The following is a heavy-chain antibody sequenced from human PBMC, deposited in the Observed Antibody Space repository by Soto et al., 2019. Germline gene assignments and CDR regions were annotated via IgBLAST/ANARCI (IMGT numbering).Heavy chain of an antibody. D-gene: IGHD6-13*01. CDR2: ISGYNGNT. CDR1: GYTFTTYG. J-gene: IGHJ5*02. V-gene: IGHV1-18*01. CDR3: ARDIAAGGFDP. Sequence: QVQLVQSGSEVKKPGASVKVSCKASGYTFTTYGISWVRQAPGQGLEWRGWISGYNGNTNYAQKLQGRVHMTRNTPPSTAYMELKSLRSDDTAVYYCARDIAAGGFDPWGQGTLVTVSS.